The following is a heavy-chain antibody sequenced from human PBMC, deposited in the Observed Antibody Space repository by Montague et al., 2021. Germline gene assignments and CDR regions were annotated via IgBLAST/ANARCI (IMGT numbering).Heavy chain of an antibody. CDR3: AREGVGDLLFSFDS. CDR1: GDSDGIENVA. V-gene: IGHV6-1*01. Sequence: CAISGDSDGIENVAWSLVMDSPARDPQWQAGTYYRPASYTNYALPVKGRIAINPDTSKNQSSLQLNSVTPEDTAVYYCAREGVGDLLFSFDSWGKGTLVTVSS. D-gene: IGHD3-10*01. CDR2: TYYRPASYT. J-gene: IGHJ4*02.